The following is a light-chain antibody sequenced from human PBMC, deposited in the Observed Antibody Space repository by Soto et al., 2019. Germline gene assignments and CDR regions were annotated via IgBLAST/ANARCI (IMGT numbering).Light chain of an antibody. V-gene: IGLV7-46*01. Sequence: QAVVTQEPSLTVSPGGTVTLTCGSSTGVVTSGHYPYWFQQKPGQAPTTLIYETNNRHSWTPARFSGSLLGGKAALRLSGAQPADEAEYYCLLHYDGPWVFGGGTKLTVL. CDR1: TGVVTSGHY. CDR2: ETN. CDR3: LLHYDGPWV. J-gene: IGLJ3*02.